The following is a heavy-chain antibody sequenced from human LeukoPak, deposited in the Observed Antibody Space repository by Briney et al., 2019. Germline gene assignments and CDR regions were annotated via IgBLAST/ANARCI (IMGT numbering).Heavy chain of an antibody. D-gene: IGHD2-21*01. CDR3: AGEYYSSFDY. J-gene: IGHJ4*02. CDR2: ISHDGYST. Sequence: GGSLRLSCVASGFYFNPYWMAWVRHAPGKGLEWVATISHDGYSTFYVDSVRGRFSISRDNAQNSLFLQMSSLRVDDTAVYYCAGEYYSSFDYWGQGALVTVSS. CDR1: GFYFNPYW. V-gene: IGHV3-7*01.